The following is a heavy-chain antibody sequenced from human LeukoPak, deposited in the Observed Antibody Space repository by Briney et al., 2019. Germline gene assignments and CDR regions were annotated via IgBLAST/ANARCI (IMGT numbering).Heavy chain of an antibody. CDR1: GITLSNYG. V-gene: IGHV3-23*01. CDR3: AKRGVVIRVILVGFHKEAYYFDS. Sequence: GGSLRLSCAVSGITLSNYGMSWFRQAPGKGLEWVAGISDSGGSTNYADSVKGRFTISRDNPKNTLYLQMNSLRAEDTAVYFCAKRGVVIRVILVGFHKEAYYFDSWGQGALVTVSS. D-gene: IGHD3-22*01. CDR2: ISDSGGST. J-gene: IGHJ4*02.